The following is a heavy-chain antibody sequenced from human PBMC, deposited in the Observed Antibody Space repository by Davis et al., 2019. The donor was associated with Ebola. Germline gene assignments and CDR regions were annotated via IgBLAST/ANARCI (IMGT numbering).Heavy chain of an antibody. V-gene: IGHV1-18*04. J-gene: IGHJ4*02. CDR1: GYPFTNSG. CDR2: ISPHNGNT. CDR3: ARDSFCTYGVCNDRDFDY. Sequence: ASVKVSCKTSGYPFTNSGVTWVRQAPGQGLQWMGWISPHNGNTKYAEKFQGRVTMTTDTSTSTAYMELRSLGSDDTAIYYCARDSFCTYGVCNDRDFDYWGQGTLVTVSS. D-gene: IGHD2-8*01.